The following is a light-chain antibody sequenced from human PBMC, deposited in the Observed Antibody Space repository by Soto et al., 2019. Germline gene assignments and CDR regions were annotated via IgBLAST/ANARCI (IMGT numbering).Light chain of an antibody. V-gene: IGLV2-14*01. Sequence: QSALTQPASGSGSPGQSITISCTGTSSDVVGYKYVSLYQQHPGKAPKLMIYDVSNRPSGVSNRFSGSKSGNTASLTISGLHDEDEADYYCSSYTSRSTLAFGGGTKLTVL. J-gene: IGLJ2*01. CDR3: SSYTSRSTLA. CDR2: DVS. CDR1: SSDVVGYKY.